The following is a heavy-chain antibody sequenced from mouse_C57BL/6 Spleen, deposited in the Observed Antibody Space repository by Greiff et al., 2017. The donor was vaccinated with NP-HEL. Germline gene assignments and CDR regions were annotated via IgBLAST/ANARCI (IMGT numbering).Heavy chain of an antibody. CDR3: TRGYYYGSSFYAMDY. J-gene: IGHJ4*01. V-gene: IGHV5-9-1*02. CDR2: ISSGGDYI. CDR1: GFTFSSYA. D-gene: IGHD1-1*01. Sequence: EVHLVESGEGLVKPGGSLKLSCAASGFTFSSYAMSWVRQTPEKRLEWVAYISSGGDYIYYADTVKGRFTISRDNARNTLYLQMSSLKSEDTAMYYCTRGYYYGSSFYAMDYWGQGTSVTVSS.